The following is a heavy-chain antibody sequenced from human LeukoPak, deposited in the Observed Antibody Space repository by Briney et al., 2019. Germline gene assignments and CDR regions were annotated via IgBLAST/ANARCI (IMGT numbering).Heavy chain of an antibody. CDR1: GYIFTGYY. V-gene: IGHV1-2*02. J-gene: IGHJ4*02. D-gene: IGHD2-2*01. CDR3: ARKSAVRSTSEFDF. Sequence: ASVKVSCKASGYIFTGYYMHWVRQAPGQGLEWMGWINPNSGGTNYPQKFQGRVTMTSDTSISTAYMELTSLRSDDSAVYYCARKSAVRSTSEFDFWGQGTLVTVSS. CDR2: INPNSGGT.